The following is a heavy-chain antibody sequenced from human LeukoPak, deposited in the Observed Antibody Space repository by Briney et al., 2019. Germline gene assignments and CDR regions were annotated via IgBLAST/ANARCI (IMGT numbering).Heavy chain of an antibody. CDR1: GFTFSSYT. CDR2: ISSGGTFV. J-gene: IGHJ4*02. Sequence: PGGSLRLSCTGSGFTFSSYTLHWARQAPGKELEWVSSISSGGTFVFYADSVTGRFTISRDNAGKFLYLQMDSLRAEDTAVYYCATLGCAGENCPRAGRALGGYWGPGTLVTVSS. V-gene: IGHV3-21*01. D-gene: IGHD2-21*01. CDR3: ATLGCAGENCPRAGRALGGY.